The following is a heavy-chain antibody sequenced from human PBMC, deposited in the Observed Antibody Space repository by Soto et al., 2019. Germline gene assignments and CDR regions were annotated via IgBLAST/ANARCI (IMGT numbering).Heavy chain of an antibody. D-gene: IGHD6-19*01. V-gene: IGHV6-1*01. J-gene: IGHJ6*02. Sequence: HTLSITFALSRDSVSSNSAAWNLIRQSPSRFLEWLVRTYYRSKWYNNYAVSVKSRITLNPDTSQNQFSLQLNSVTPEDTAVYYCARDGPSSGWYYYYYGMDVWGQGTTVTVSS. CDR2: TYYRSKWYN. CDR3: ARDGPSSGWYYYYYGMDV. CDR1: RDSVSSNSAA.